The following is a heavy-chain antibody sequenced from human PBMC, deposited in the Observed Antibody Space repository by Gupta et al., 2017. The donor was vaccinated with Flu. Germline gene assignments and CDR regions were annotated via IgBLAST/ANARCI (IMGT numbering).Heavy chain of an antibody. Sequence: QLQLQESGPGLVKPSETLSLTCTVSGGSISSSSYYWGWIRQPPGKGLEWIGSIYYSGSTYYNPSLKSRVTISVDTSKNQFSLKLSSVTAADTAVYYCARHRLFRSGGNGSPAESYFDYWGQGTLVTVSS. D-gene: IGHD4-23*01. CDR3: ARHRLFRSGGNGSPAESYFDY. J-gene: IGHJ4*02. V-gene: IGHV4-39*01. CDR2: IYYSGST. CDR1: GGSISSSSYY.